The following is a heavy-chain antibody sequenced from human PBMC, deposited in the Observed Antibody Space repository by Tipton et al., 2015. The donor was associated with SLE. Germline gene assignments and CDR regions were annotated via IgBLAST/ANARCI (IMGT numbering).Heavy chain of an antibody. CDR2: ISAYNGNT. J-gene: IGHJ4*02. D-gene: IGHD6-13*01. CDR3: ARDWRIEQQLVPGY. V-gene: IGHV1-18*01. CDR1: GYTFTSYG. Sequence: QLVQSGAEVKKPGASVKVSCKASGYTFTSYGISWVRQAPGQGLEWMGWISAYNGNTNYAQQLQGRVTMTTDTSTSTAYMELRSLRSDDTAVYYCARDWRIEQQLVPGYWGQGTLVTVSS.